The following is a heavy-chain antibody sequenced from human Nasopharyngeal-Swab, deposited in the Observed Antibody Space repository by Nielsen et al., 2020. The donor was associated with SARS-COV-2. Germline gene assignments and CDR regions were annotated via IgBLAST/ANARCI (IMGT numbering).Heavy chain of an antibody. D-gene: IGHD6-19*01. CDR3: AKGAVAGVWGYYYYMDV. CDR2: ISYDGSNK. CDR1: GFTFSSYG. V-gene: IGHV3-30*18. J-gene: IGHJ6*03. Sequence: GESLKISCAASGFTFSSYGMHWVRQAPGKGLEWVAVISYDGSNKYYADSVKGRFTISRDNSKNTLYLQMNSLRAEDTAVYYCAKGAVAGVWGYYYYMDVWGKGTTVTVSS.